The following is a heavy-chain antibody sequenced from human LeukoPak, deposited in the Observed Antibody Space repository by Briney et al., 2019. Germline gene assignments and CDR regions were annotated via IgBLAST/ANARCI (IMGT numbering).Heavy chain of an antibody. V-gene: IGHV3-53*01. J-gene: IGHJ4*02. CDR3: ARAVGSGYFFWFDY. CDR1: GFTVSSNY. D-gene: IGHD3-22*01. CDR2: IYSGGST. Sequence: PGGSLRLSCAASGFTVSSNYMSWVRQAPGKGLEWASVIYSGGSTYYADSVKGRFTISRDNSKNTLYLQMNSLRAEDTAVYYCARAVGSGYFFWFDYWGQGTLVTVSS.